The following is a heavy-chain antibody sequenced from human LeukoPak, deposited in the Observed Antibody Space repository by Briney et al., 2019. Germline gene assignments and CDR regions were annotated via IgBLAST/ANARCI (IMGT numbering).Heavy chain of an antibody. J-gene: IGHJ4*02. Sequence: GASVKVSCKASGYTFTGYYIHWVRQAPGQGLEWMGWINPNSGGTNYAQKFQGRVTMTRDTSISTAYMELSRLRSDDTAVYYCARFLDDFWSGYYDYWGQGTLVTVSS. CDR1: GYTFTGYY. CDR2: INPNSGGT. D-gene: IGHD3-3*01. CDR3: ARFLDDFWSGYYDY. V-gene: IGHV1-2*02.